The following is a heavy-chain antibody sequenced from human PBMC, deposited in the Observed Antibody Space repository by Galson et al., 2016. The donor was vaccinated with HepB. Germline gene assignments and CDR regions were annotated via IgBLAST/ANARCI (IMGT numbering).Heavy chain of an antibody. CDR1: GYSFTSYW. CDR2: VYPGDSDT. D-gene: IGHD2-8*01. V-gene: IGHV5-51*01. J-gene: IGHJ6*02. Sequence: QSGAEVKKPGESLKISCKGSGYSFTSYWIGWIRQMPGKGLEWLGIVYPGDSDTRYSPSFQGRVTISADKSISTAYLQWNSLRASDTAMYFWAVLDPYYYYGVDVWGQGTTVTVSS. CDR3: AVLDPYYYYGVDV.